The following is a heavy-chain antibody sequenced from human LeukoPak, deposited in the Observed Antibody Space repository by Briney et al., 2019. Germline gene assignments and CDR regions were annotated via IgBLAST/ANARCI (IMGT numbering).Heavy chain of an antibody. V-gene: IGHV1-69*06. D-gene: IGHD6-13*01. CDR3: ARDGEVEQQLVPDYYYYMDV. Sequence: GASVKVSCKASGYTFTSYDINWVRQAPGQGLEWMGGIIPIFGTANYAQKFQGRVTITADKSTSTAYMELSSLRSEDTAVYYCARDGEVEQQLVPDYYYYMDVWGKGTTVTVSS. CDR2: IIPIFGTA. J-gene: IGHJ6*03. CDR1: GYTFTSYD.